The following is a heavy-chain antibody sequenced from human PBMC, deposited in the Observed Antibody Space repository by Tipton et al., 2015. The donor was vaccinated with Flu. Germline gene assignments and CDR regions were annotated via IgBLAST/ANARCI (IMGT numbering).Heavy chain of an antibody. D-gene: IGHD4-17*01. CDR2: IYYSGST. Sequence: TLSLTCAVYGGSFSGYYWSWIRQPPGKGLEWIGYIYYSGSTNYNPSLKSRVTISVDTSKNQFSLKLSSVTAADTAVYYCARATVTTGYFDLWGRGTLVTVSS. CDR3: ARATVTTGYFDL. CDR1: GGSFSGYY. J-gene: IGHJ2*01. V-gene: IGHV4-59*01.